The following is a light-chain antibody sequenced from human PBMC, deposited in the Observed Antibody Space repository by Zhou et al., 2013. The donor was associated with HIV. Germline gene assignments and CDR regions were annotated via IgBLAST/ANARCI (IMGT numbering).Light chain of an antibody. Sequence: EIVSTQSPATLSLSPGERATLSCRASQSVRTYLAWYQQRPGQAPRLLIYDASNRATGIPARFSGSGSGTDFTLTISSLEPEDFAVYYCQQRSNWPSWTFGQGTKVEIK. V-gene: IGKV3-11*01. CDR1: QSVRTY. CDR2: DAS. CDR3: QQRSNWPSWT. J-gene: IGKJ1*01.